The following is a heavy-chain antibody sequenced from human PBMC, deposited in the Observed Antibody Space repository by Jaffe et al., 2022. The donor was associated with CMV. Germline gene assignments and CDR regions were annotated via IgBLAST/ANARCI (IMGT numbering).Heavy chain of an antibody. CDR2: INHSGST. CDR3: ASAAAGIMEIDWFDP. Sequence: QVQLQQWGAGLLKPSETLSLTCAVYGGSFSGYYWSWIRQPPGKGLEWIGEINHSGSTNYNPSLKSRVTISVDTSKNQFSLKLSSVTAADTAVYYCASAAAGIMEIDWFDPWGQGTLVTVSS. V-gene: IGHV4-34*01. D-gene: IGHD6-13*01. J-gene: IGHJ5*02. CDR1: GGSFSGYY.